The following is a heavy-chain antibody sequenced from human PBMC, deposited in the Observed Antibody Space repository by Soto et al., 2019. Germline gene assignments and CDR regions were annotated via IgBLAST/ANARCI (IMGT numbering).Heavy chain of an antibody. CDR2: ISGSGGST. D-gene: IGHD2-15*01. Sequence: EVQLLESGGGLVQPGGSLRLSCAASGFTFSSYAMSWVRQAPGKGLEWVSAISGSGGSTYYADSVKGRFTISRDNSKNTLYLQMNSLRAEDTAVYYCAKGPLGSGGSHWWVGYFQHWGQGTLVTVSS. CDR1: GFTFSSYA. J-gene: IGHJ1*01. V-gene: IGHV3-23*01. CDR3: AKGPLGSGGSHWWVGYFQH.